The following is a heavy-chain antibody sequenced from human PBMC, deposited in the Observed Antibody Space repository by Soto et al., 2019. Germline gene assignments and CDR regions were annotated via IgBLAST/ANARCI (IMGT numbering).Heavy chain of an antibody. J-gene: IGHJ4*02. V-gene: IGHV4-30-4*01. CDR1: GGSISSRNYY. Sequence: QVQLQESGPGLVKPSETLSLTCTVSGGSISSRNYYWSWIRQPPGKGLEWIAYIYYSGSTTYNPSLKSRFTISIDTSKHQFSLRLSSVTAADTALYFCARGPTMTTDYWGQGTLVTVSS. CDR3: ARGPTMTTDY. D-gene: IGHD4-17*01. CDR2: IYYSGST.